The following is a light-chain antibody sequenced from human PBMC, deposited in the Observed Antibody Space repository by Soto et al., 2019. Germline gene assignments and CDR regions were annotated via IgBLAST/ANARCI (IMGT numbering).Light chain of an antibody. CDR3: QQTYSTPFT. J-gene: IGKJ3*01. V-gene: IGKV1-39*01. CDR1: QSISSY. CDR2: AAS. Sequence: DIRMTQSPSSLSASVGDRVTITCQASQSISSYLNWYQQKPGKAPKLLIYAASSLHSGVPSRFSGSGSGTDFTLPISSLQPEDFATYYCQQTYSTPFTFGPGTKVDIK.